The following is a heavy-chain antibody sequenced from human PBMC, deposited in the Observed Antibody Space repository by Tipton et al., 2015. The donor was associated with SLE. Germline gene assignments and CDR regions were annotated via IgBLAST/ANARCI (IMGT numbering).Heavy chain of an antibody. V-gene: IGHV4-59*11. CDR1: GGSISSHY. J-gene: IGHJ4*02. Sequence: TLSLTCTVSGGSISSHYWSWIRQPPGKGLEWIGYIYYSGSTNYNPSLKSRVPISVDTSKNQFSLKLSSVTAADTAGYYCARAPDYYDSSGFDYWGQGTLVTVSS. CDR2: IYYSGST. CDR3: ARAPDYYDSSGFDY. D-gene: IGHD3-22*01.